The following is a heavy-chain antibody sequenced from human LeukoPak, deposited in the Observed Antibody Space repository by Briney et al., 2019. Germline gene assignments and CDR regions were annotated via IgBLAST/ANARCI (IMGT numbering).Heavy chain of an antibody. CDR1: GFAFSTYS. Sequence: GASVRLSCAASGFAFSTYSMNWVRQAPGKGLEWVSSISSNSTYIYYADSVKGRFTISRDNAKNTLYLQMNSLRAEDTAVYYCAREHYYDNSPYWGQGTLVTV. J-gene: IGHJ4*02. V-gene: IGHV3-21*01. D-gene: IGHD3-22*01. CDR3: AREHYYDNSPY. CDR2: ISSNSTYI.